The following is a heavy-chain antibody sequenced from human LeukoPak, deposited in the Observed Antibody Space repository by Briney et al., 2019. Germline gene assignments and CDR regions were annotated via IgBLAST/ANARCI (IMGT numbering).Heavy chain of an antibody. Sequence: PSETLSLTCTVSGGSISSSSYYWGWIRQPPGKGLEWIGSIYYSGSTYYNPSLKSRVTISVDTSKNQFSLELSSVTAADTAVYYCARERYGSGSYYNVDNWFDPWGQGTLVTVSS. CDR3: ARERYGSGSYYNVDNWFDP. D-gene: IGHD3-10*01. V-gene: IGHV4-39*07. CDR2: IYYSGST. CDR1: GGSISSSSYY. J-gene: IGHJ5*02.